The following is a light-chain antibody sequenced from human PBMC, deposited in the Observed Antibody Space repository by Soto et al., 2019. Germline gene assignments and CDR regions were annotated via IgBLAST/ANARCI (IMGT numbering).Light chain of an antibody. J-gene: IGLJ2*01. CDR2: ELN. CDR1: SSDVGGYNY. V-gene: IGLV2-8*01. Sequence: QSALTQPPSASGSPGQSVTISCTGTSSDVGGYNYVSWYQQPPGKAPKLMIYELNKRPSGVPDRFSGSKSGNTASLTVSGLQAEDEADYYCSSYAGSNNLVFGGGTKLTVL. CDR3: SSYAGSNNLV.